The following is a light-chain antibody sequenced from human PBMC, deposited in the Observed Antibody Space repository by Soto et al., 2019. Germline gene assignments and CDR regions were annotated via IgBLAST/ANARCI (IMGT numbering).Light chain of an antibody. Sequence: DIQMTQSPSPVSASVGDRVTITCRASQGISNWLAWYQQQPGKAPKLLIYGASSLQSGVPSRFSGGGSGTHFTLIISSLQPEDFATYYCQQTNTFLPLTFGGGTKVEI. CDR3: QQTNTFLPLT. J-gene: IGKJ4*01. CDR2: GAS. CDR1: QGISNW. V-gene: IGKV1-12*01.